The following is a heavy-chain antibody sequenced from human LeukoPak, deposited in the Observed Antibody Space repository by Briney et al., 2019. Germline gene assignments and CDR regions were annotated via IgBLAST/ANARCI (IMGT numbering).Heavy chain of an antibody. CDR2: IKSKTDGGTT. D-gene: IGHD3-10*01. CDR1: GFTFSNAW. V-gene: IGHV3-15*01. CDR3: TTDYGSGSYRLY. J-gene: IGHJ4*02. Sequence: PGGSLRLSCAASGFTFSNAWMSWVRQAPGKGLEWVGRIKSKTDGGTTDYAAPVKGRFTISGDDSKNTLYLQMNSLKTEDTAVYYCTTDYGSGSYRLYWGQGTLVTVSS.